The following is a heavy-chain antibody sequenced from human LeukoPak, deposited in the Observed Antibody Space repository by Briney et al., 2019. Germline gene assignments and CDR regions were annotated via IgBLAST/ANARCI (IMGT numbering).Heavy chain of an antibody. Sequence: SETLSLTCTVSGGTISSSPYYWGWIRQAPGKGLEWIGNIYYSGSTFYNPSLKSRVTISVDTSKNQFFLKLSSVTAADTAVYYCARVGVLNWFDPWGEGTPVTVSS. CDR3: ARVGVLNWFDP. J-gene: IGHJ5*02. D-gene: IGHD1-26*01. CDR1: GGTISSSPYY. V-gene: IGHV4-39*01. CDR2: IYYSGST.